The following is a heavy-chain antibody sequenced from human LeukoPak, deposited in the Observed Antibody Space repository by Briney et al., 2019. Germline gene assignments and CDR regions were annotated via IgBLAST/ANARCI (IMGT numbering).Heavy chain of an antibody. CDR1: GFTFSDYL. Sequence: PGGALRLSCVASGFTFSDYLMSWGPQAPGKGLEGGANIETDGDQKNYVDSVKGRFAISRDNARNSLYLQMNSLADEDTAVYYCARDIPSGFYTPDYWGRGTLVTVSS. CDR3: ARDIPSGFYTPDY. D-gene: IGHD5-12*01. J-gene: IGHJ4*02. CDR2: IETDGDQK. V-gene: IGHV3-7*01.